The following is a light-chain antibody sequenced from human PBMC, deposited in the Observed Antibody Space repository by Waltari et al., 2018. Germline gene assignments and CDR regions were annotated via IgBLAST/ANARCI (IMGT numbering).Light chain of an antibody. J-gene: IGKJ1*01. CDR1: HSVSRS. CDR3: KHYVRVPAT. V-gene: IGKV3-20*01. Sequence: IVLTQSPGTRSSPPGGRATLSCRASHSVSRSFAWYQQKPGQAPKLLIYGASARATGIPDRFSGSGSGTDFTLNISRLEAEDFAIYFCKHYVRVPATFGQGTKVEIK. CDR2: GAS.